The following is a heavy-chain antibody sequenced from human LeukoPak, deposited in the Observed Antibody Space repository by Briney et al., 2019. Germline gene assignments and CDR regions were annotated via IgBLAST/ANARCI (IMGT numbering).Heavy chain of an antibody. V-gene: IGHV3-48*03. D-gene: IGHD6-25*01. CDR3: AKEPYSSVYYFYYMDV. J-gene: IGHJ6*03. CDR1: GFTFSSYE. Sequence: GGSLRLSCAASGFTFSSYEVNWVRQAPGKGLEWVSYISSSGGTIYYADSVKGRFTISRDNAKNSLYLQMNSLRAEDTAVYYCAKEPYSSVYYFYYMDVWGKGTTVTVSS. CDR2: ISSSGGTI.